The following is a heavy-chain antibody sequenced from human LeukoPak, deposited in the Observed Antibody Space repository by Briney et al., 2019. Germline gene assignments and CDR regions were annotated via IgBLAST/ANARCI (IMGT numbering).Heavy chain of an antibody. CDR3: ARGSYSFDSSSSPLGPLFDS. Sequence: ASVKVSCKASEYTFTGYYMHWVRQAPGQGLEWMGWINPNSGGTNYAQKFQGRVTMTRDTSISTAYMELSRLTSDDTAVYYCARGSYSFDSSSSPLGPLFDSWGQGTLVTVSS. D-gene: IGHD3-22*01. CDR2: INPNSGGT. CDR1: EYTFTGYY. V-gene: IGHV1-2*02. J-gene: IGHJ4*02.